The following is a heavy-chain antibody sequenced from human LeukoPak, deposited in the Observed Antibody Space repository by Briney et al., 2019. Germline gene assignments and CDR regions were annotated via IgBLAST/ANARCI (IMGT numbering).Heavy chain of an antibody. D-gene: IGHD1-26*01. V-gene: IGHV4-59*01. CDR2: IYYSGST. CDR1: GGSISSYY. Sequence: SETLSLTCTVSGGSISSYYWSWIRQPPGKGLEWIGFIYYSGSTNYSPSLKSRVTISGDTSKNQFSLKLSSVTAAGTAVYYCARSPRGSYPYYYYYGMDVWGQGTTVTVSS. CDR3: ARSPRGSYPYYYYYGMDV. J-gene: IGHJ6*02.